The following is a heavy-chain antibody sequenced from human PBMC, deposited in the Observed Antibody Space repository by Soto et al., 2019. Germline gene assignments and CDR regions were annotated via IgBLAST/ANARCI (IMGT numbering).Heavy chain of an antibody. J-gene: IGHJ4*02. CDR2: ISSGGGSP. D-gene: IGHD1-26*01. V-gene: IGHV3-23*01. CDR3: AKGDGRIVPRHFDY. Sequence: PGGSLRLSCAASGFTFSDHAMSWVRQAPGKGLEWVSSISSGGGSPYYADSVKGRFTISRNNSKNTLFLQMNSLRAEDTAVYYCAKGDGRIVPRHFDYWGQGTLVTVSS. CDR1: GFTFSDHA.